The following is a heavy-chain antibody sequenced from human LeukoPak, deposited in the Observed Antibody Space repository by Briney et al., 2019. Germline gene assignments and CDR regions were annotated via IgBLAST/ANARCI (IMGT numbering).Heavy chain of an antibody. V-gene: IGHV5-10-1*01. Sequence: GESLRISCKGSGNSFTSYWISWVRQMPGKGLEWMGRIDPSDSYTNYSPSFQGHVTISADKSISTAYLQWSSLKASDTAMYYCARHIGLWFGELSNFDYWGQGTLVTVSS. CDR1: GNSFTSYW. J-gene: IGHJ4*02. CDR2: IDPSDSYT. D-gene: IGHD3-10*01. CDR3: ARHIGLWFGELSNFDY.